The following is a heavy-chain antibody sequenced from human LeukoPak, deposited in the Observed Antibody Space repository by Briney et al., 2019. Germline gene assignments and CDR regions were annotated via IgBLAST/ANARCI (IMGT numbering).Heavy chain of an antibody. CDR2: VWHDGSNR. V-gene: IGHV3-33*01. CDR1: GFTFSSYA. J-gene: IGHJ4*02. D-gene: IGHD3-10*01. CDR3: ARELFGSGSCPDY. Sequence: GGSLRLSCTAPGFTFSSYAIHWIRQAPGKGLEGVALVWHDGSNRYYADSVKGRFTISRDNSKNTVYLQMNRLRAEDTAVYYCARELFGSGSCPDYWGQGTLVTVSS.